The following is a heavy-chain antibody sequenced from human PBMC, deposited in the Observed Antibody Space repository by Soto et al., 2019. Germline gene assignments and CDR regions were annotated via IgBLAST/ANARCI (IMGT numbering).Heavy chain of an antibody. J-gene: IGHJ4*02. CDR3: ASDLAAGDH. V-gene: IGHV1-46*01. Sequence: QVQLVQSGAEVRKPGASVKVSCRTSGYTFTHYYVHWVRQAPGQGLEWLGIINPDSGSTNYAHEFQGRVTLTMDTSTTTVYMVLSGLRAEGTAIFYGASDLAAGDHWGQGTLVPVSS. CDR1: GYTFTHYY. CDR2: INPDSGST. D-gene: IGHD6-13*01.